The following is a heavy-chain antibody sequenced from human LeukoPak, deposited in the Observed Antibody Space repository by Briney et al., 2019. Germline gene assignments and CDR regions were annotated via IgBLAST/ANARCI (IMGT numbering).Heavy chain of an antibody. CDR1: GLGFSRYS. J-gene: IGHJ4*02. V-gene: IGHV3-23*01. D-gene: IGHD4/OR15-4a*01. Sequence: GGSLRLSCAGTGLGFSRYSMTWVRQAPGKGLEWVSLITESGHSTYYTKSVKGRFTISRDNSKNTLYLQMNSLGVEDTALYFCAKGFACAENRCYGLDSWAQGILVIVSS. CDR3: AKGFACAENRCYGLDS. CDR2: ITESGHST.